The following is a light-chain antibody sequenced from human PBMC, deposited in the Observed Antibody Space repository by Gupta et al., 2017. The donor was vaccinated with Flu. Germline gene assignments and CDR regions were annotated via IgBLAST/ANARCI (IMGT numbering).Light chain of an antibody. V-gene: IGKV3-11*01. CDR1: QSVSSY. J-gene: IGKJ2*03. Sequence: EIVLTQSPATLSLSPGERATLSCRASQSVSSYLAWYQQKPGQAPRLRIYDASNRATGIPARFSGSGSGPDCTRTISSIEPEDGAVDDGQQRSNGPPSCGQGTTLAIK. CDR2: DAS. CDR3: QQRSNGPPS.